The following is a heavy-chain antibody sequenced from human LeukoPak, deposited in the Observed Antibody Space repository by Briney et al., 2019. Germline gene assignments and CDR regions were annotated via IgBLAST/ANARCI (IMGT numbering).Heavy chain of an antibody. CDR3: ARRISSSWQFDY. D-gene: IGHD6-13*01. J-gene: IGHJ4*02. Sequence: ASVKVSCKASGYTFTSYAMHWVRQAPGQGLEWMGWINAGNGNTKYSQKFQGRVTITRDTSASTAYMELSSLRSEDTAVYYCARRISSSWQFDYWGQGTLVTVSS. V-gene: IGHV1-3*01. CDR2: INAGNGNT. CDR1: GYTFTSYA.